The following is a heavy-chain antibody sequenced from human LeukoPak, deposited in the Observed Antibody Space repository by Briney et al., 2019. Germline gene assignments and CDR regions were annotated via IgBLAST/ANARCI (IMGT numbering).Heavy chain of an antibody. D-gene: IGHD3-10*01. J-gene: IGHJ5*01. CDR3: ARGLPIISMLRGVKPSVMFDS. Sequence: SETLSLTCTVSGGSFSSSSYYWGWIRQPPGKGLEWIGSISYDGSTYYNPSLKSRVTISVDTSKNQFSLKLSSVTAADTAVYYCARGLPIISMLRGVKPSVMFDSWGQGTLVTVSS. CDR2: ISYDGST. V-gene: IGHV4-39*01. CDR1: GGSFSSSSYY.